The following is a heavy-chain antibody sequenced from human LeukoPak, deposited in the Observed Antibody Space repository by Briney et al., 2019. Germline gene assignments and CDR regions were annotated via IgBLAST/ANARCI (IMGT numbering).Heavy chain of an antibody. V-gene: IGHV3-21*04. CDR2: ISSISTYI. CDR3: AKERTSGYYFFDY. Sequence: GGSLRLSCAASGFTFSTYSMVWVRQAPGKGLEWVSSISSISTYIYYADSVKGRFTISRDNAKTSLYLQMNSLRAEGTAVYYCAKERTSGYYFFDYWGQGTLVTVSS. D-gene: IGHD3-3*01. CDR1: GFTFSTYS. J-gene: IGHJ4*02.